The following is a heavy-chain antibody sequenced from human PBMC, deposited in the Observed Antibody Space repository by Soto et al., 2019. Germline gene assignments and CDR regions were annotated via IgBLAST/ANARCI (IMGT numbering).Heavy chain of an antibody. J-gene: IGHJ5*01. CDR1: GDSISTVDYF. CDR3: ARGRYCLTGRCFPNWFDS. D-gene: IGHD2-15*01. V-gene: IGHV4-30-4*01. CDR2: IYKSTTT. Sequence: SETLSLTCSVSGDSISTVDYFWAWIRQPPGQALEYIGYIYKSTTTYYNPSFESRVAISLDTSKSQFPLNVTSVTAADTAVYFCARGRYCLTGRCFPNWFDSWGQGTLVTVSS.